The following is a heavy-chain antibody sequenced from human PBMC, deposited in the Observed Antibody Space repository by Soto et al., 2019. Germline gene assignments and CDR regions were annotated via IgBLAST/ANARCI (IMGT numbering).Heavy chain of an antibody. Sequence: ASVKVSCKASGYTFTSYGISWVRQAPGQGLEWMGWISAYNGNTNYAQKLQGRVTMTTDTSTSTAYMELRSLRSDDTAVYYCARTFSDYYDSSGYLYYFDYWGQGTLVTVSS. CDR1: GYTFTSYG. CDR2: ISAYNGNT. CDR3: ARTFSDYYDSSGYLYYFDY. J-gene: IGHJ4*02. D-gene: IGHD3-22*01. V-gene: IGHV1-18*01.